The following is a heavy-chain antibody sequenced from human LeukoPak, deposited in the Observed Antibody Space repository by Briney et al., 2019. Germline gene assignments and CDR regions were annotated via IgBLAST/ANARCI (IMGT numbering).Heavy chain of an antibody. V-gene: IGHV1-18*01. CDR2: ISAYNGNT. Sequence: ASVKVSCKASGYTFTSYGISWVRQAPGQGLEWMGWISAYNGNTNYAQKLQGRVTMTTGTSTSTAYMELGSLRSDDTAVYYCARDDGYYDSSGSYWFDPWGQGTLVTVSS. D-gene: IGHD3-22*01. CDR1: GYTFTSYG. CDR3: ARDDGYYDSSGSYWFDP. J-gene: IGHJ5*02.